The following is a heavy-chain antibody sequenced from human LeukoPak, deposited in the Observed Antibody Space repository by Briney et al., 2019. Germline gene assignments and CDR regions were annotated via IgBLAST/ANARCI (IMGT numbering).Heavy chain of an antibody. D-gene: IGHD2-21*02. V-gene: IGHV3-48*02. CDR2: ISSSSNTI. CDR1: GFTSSSYS. J-gene: IGHJ4*02. Sequence: GGSLRLSCAASGFTSSSYSMNWVRQAPGKGLEWVSYISSSSNTIYYADSVKGRFTISRDNAKNSPFLQMNSLRDEDTSVYYCARAVTVVTRGGLVFDYWGQGTLVTVSS. CDR3: ARAVTVVTRGGLVFDY.